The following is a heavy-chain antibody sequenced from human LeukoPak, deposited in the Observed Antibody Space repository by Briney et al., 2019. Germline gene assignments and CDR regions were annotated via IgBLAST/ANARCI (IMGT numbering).Heavy chain of an antibody. CDR2: IYYSGST. Sequence: SETLSLTCTVSGGSISSGDYYWSWIRQPPGKGLEWIGYIYYSGSTYYNPSLKSRVTISVDTSKNQFSLKLSSVTAADTAVYYCARGMTTVPSFRTDDAFDIWGQGTMVTVSS. CDR1: GGSISSGDYY. V-gene: IGHV4-30-4*01. J-gene: IGHJ3*02. CDR3: ARGMTTVPSFRTDDAFDI. D-gene: IGHD4-17*01.